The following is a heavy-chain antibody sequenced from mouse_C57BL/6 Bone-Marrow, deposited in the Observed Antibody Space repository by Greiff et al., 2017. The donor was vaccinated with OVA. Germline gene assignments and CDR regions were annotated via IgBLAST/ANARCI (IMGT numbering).Heavy chain of an antibody. V-gene: IGHV1-58*01. CDR1: GYTFTSYG. D-gene: IGHD1-1*01. Sequence: EVKLMESGAELVRPGSSVKMSCKTSGYTFTSYGINWVKQRPGQGLEWIGYIYIGNGYTEYNEKFKGKATLTSDTSTSTAYMQLSSLTSEDSAIYFCARGDYGSSYRYFDVWGTGTTVTVSS. CDR3: ARGDYGSSYRYFDV. J-gene: IGHJ1*03. CDR2: IYIGNGYT.